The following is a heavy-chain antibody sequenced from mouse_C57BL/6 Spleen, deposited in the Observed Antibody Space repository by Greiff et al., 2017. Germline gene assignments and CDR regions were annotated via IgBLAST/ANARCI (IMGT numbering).Heavy chain of an antibody. CDR3: ARSGITTVVAYYFDY. D-gene: IGHD1-1*01. V-gene: IGHV1-69*01. Sequence: QVQLQQPGAELVMPGASVKLSCKASGYTFTSYWMHWVKQRPGQGLELIGEIDPSDSYTNYNQKFKGKSTLTVDKSSSTAYMQLSSLTSEDSAVYYCARSGITTVVAYYFDYWGQGTTLTVSS. CDR2: IDPSDSYT. J-gene: IGHJ2*01. CDR1: GYTFTSYW.